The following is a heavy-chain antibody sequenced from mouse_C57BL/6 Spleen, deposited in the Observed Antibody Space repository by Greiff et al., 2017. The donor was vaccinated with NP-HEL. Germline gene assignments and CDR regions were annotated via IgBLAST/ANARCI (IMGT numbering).Heavy chain of an antibody. D-gene: IGHD1-1*01. V-gene: IGHV1-55*01. J-gene: IGHJ4*01. CDR2: IYPGSGST. CDR3: AREGCLYYGKAMDY. CDR1: GYTFTSYW. Sequence: QVHVKQPGAELVKPGASVKMSCKASGYTFTSYWITWVKQRPGHGLEWIGDIYPGSGSTNYNEKFKSKATLTVDTSSSTAYLQLSSLTSEDSAVYYCAREGCLYYGKAMDYWGQGTSVTVSS.